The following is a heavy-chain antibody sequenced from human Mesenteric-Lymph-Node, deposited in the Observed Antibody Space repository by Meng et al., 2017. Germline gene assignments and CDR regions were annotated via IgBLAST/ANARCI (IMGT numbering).Heavy chain of an antibody. Sequence: GGSLRLSCAVSGFTFSSNYMSWVRRAPGKGLEWVGRIKSKNEGGTTDYAAPVKGRFTISRDDSKNTLFLQMNSLKVEDTAVYYCTTDRYYNILTGYYGWREFDSWGQGTLVTVSS. J-gene: IGHJ4*02. CDR3: TTDRYYNILTGYYGWREFDS. CDR2: IKSKNEGGTT. D-gene: IGHD3-9*01. CDR1: GFTFSSNY. V-gene: IGHV3-15*01.